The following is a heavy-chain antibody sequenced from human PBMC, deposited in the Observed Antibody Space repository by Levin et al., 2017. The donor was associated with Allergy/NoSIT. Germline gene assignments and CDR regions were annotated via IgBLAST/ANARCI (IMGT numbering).Heavy chain of an antibody. J-gene: IGHJ4*02. CDR2: ISYDGSNK. D-gene: IGHD4-23*01. V-gene: IGHV3-30-3*01. Sequence: PGGSLRLSCAASGFTFSSYAMHWVRQAPGKGLEWVAVISYDGSNKYYADSVKGRFTISRDNSKNTLYLQMNSLRAEDTAVYYCARGSDYGGHFDYWGQGTLVTVSS. CDR3: ARGSDYGGHFDY. CDR1: GFTFSSYA.